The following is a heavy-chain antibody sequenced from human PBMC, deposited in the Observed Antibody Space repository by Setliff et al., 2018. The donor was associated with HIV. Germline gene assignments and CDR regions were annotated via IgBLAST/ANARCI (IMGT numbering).Heavy chain of an antibody. Sequence: GESLKISCAASGFTFSNAWMSWVRQAPGKGLEWVDRIKSKTDGGTTDYAAPVKGRFTIPRDDSKNTLYLQMNSLKTEDTAVYYCTTLRDYWGQGTLVTVSS. CDR1: GFTFSNAW. CDR2: IKSKTDGGTT. CDR3: TTLRDY. J-gene: IGHJ4*02. V-gene: IGHV3-15*01.